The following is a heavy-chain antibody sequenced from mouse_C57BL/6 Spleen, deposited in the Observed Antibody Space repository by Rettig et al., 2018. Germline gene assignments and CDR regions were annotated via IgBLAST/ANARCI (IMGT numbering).Heavy chain of an antibody. J-gene: IGHJ4*01. V-gene: IGHV1-26*01. CDR1: GYTFTDYY. Sequence: EVQLQQSGPELVKPGASVKISCKASGYTFTDYYMNWVKQSHGKSLEWIGDINPNNGGTSYNQKFKGKATLTVDKSSSTAYMELRSLTSEDSAVYYCARRGYDYNYYAMDYWGQGTSVT. CDR3: ARRGYDYNYYAMDY. D-gene: IGHD2-4*01. CDR2: INPNNGGT.